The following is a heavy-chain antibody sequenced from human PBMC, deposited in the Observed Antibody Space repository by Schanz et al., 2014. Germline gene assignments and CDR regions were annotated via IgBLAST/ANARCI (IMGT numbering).Heavy chain of an antibody. CDR2: ISGDGSRT. J-gene: IGHJ2*01. CDR1: GFTFSNYC. CDR3: EKAKGSSFDT. V-gene: IGHV3-74*02. D-gene: IGHD6-13*01. Sequence: EVQLVASGGGLVQPGGSLRLSCAASGFTFSNYCMHWVRQAPGKGLVWVSRISGDGSRTAYADSVKGRFTISRDNSKSKRNRQMSNLRAEDTAGYYCEKAKGSSFDTWGHGTLVTVSS.